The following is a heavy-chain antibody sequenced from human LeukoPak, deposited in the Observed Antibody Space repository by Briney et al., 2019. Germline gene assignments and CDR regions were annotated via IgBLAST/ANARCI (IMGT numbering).Heavy chain of an antibody. CDR3: ARASYYGSSGYPHFDY. V-gene: IGHV4-39*02. J-gene: IGHJ4*02. CDR1: GGFISSSNYY. CDR2: LYYGGNT. D-gene: IGHD3-22*01. Sequence: SETLSLTCTVSGGFISSSNYYWAWIRQPPEKGLEWIGSLYYGGNTYYNPSLESRVTVSVDTSKNHVSLKLTSVTAADTAVFYCARASYYGSSGYPHFDYWGQGNLVTVSS.